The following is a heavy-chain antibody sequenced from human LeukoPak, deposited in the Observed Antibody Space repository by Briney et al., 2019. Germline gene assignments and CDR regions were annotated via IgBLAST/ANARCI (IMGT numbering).Heavy chain of an antibody. D-gene: IGHD2-21*02. CDR2: ISGSGGTT. CDR1: GFTLSAYA. J-gene: IGHJ4*02. Sequence: GGSLRLSCAASGFTLSAYAMSWVRQAPGKGLEWVSAISGSGGTTYYADSVKGRFTISRDNSKNTLYLQMNSLRAEDTAVYYCAKDGVLTAAPEYFDYWGQGTLVTVSS. V-gene: IGHV3-23*01. CDR3: AKDGVLTAAPEYFDY.